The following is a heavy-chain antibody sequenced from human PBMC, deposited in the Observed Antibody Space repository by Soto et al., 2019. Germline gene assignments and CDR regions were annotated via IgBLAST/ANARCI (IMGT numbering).Heavy chain of an antibody. CDR1: GGSFSGYY. V-gene: IGHV4-34*01. D-gene: IGHD7-27*01. CDR2: INHSGST. Sequence: SETLSLTCAVYGGSFSGYYWSWIRQPPGKGLEWTGEINHSGSTNYNPSHKSRVTISVDTSKNQFSLKLSSVAAADTAVYYCARGRLGIGWGQGTLVTVSS. J-gene: IGHJ4*02. CDR3: ARGRLGIG.